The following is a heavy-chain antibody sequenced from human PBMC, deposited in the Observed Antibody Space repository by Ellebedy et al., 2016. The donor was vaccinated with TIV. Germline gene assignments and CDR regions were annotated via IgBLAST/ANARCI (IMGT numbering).Heavy chain of an antibody. Sequence: GESLKISXEASGFTFSAYDMHWVRQVTGKGLEWVSGMGAAGDTYYPGSVKGRFTVSRENAKNSFYLQMNSLRAGDTAVYYCVRGVAYRSGWYFDSWGQGTLVTVSS. CDR3: VRGVAYRSGWYFDS. D-gene: IGHD6-13*01. CDR1: GFTFSAYD. CDR2: MGAAGDT. J-gene: IGHJ4*02. V-gene: IGHV3-13*01.